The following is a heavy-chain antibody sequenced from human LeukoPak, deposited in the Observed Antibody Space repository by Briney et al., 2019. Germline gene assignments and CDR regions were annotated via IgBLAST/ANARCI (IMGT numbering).Heavy chain of an antibody. CDR1: GFTFSSYA. J-gene: IGHJ3*02. D-gene: IGHD3-10*01. CDR2: ISSSGSYI. CDR3: ASTDYYGSGSSAFDI. Sequence: PGASLRLSCAASGFTFSSYAMSWVRQAPGKGLEWVSSISSSGSYIYYADSVKGRFTISRDNAKNSLYLQMNSLRAEDTAVYYCASTDYYGSGSSAFDIWGQGTMVTVSS. V-gene: IGHV3-21*01.